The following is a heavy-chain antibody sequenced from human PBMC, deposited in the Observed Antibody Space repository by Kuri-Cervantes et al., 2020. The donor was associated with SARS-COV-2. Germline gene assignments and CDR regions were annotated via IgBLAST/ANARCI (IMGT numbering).Heavy chain of an antibody. D-gene: IGHD2-15*01. J-gene: IGHJ6*02. CDR2: ISPSDGST. CDR1: GYTFTGHY. Sequence: ASVKVSCKASGYTFTGHYMHWVRQAPGQGLEWIGIISPSDGSTSYAQKFQGRVTMTRDTSTSTVYMELSSLRSEDTAVNYCARGGAARGLDYYGMDVWGQGTTVTVSS. V-gene: IGHV1-46*01. CDR3: ARGGAARGLDYYGMDV.